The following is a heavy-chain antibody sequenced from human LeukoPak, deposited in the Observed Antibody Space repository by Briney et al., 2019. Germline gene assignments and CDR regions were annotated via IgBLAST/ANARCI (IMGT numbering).Heavy chain of an antibody. CDR1: GFTFDDYI. CDR2: ISWDGGST. V-gene: IGHV3-43*01. J-gene: IGHJ4*02. Sequence: GGSLRLSCAASGFTFDDYIIHWVRQAPGKGLEWVSLISWDGGSTYYADSVKGRFTISRDNTKNSLFLQMNNVRAEDTAVYYCARRGYYYGSSGYYSYEGRDYWGQGTVVTVSS. D-gene: IGHD3-22*01. CDR3: ARRGYYYGSSGYYSYEGRDY.